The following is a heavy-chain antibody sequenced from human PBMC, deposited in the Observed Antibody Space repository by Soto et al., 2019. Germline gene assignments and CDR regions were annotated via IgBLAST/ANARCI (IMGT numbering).Heavy chain of an antibody. Sequence: PSQTLSLTCAISGDSVSSNSAAWNWIRQSPSRGLEWLGRTYYRSKWYNDYAVSVKSRITINPDTSRNQFSLQLNSVTPEDTAVYYCARVLAAAPYNWFDPWGQGTLVTVSS. V-gene: IGHV6-1*01. J-gene: IGHJ5*02. D-gene: IGHD6-13*01. CDR1: GDSVSSNSAA. CDR3: ARVLAAAPYNWFDP. CDR2: TYYRSKWYN.